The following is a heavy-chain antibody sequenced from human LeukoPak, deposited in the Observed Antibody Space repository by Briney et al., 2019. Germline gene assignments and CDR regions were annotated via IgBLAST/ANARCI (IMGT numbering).Heavy chain of an antibody. CDR1: GGSFSGYY. V-gene: IGHV4-34*01. Sequence: SETLSLTCAVYGGSFSGYYWGWIRQPPGKGQEWIGEINHSGSTNYNPSLKSRVTISVDTSKNQFSLKLSSVTAADTAVYYCARGYYSGSYYFDYWGQGTLVTVSS. CDR2: INHSGST. D-gene: IGHD1-26*01. J-gene: IGHJ4*02. CDR3: ARGYYSGSYYFDY.